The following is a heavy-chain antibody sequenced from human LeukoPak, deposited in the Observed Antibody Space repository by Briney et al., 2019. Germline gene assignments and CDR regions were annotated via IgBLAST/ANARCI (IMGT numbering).Heavy chain of an antibody. CDR3: ARAYCGADCYSRAMDY. CDR1: GFTFSSFW. D-gene: IGHD2-21*02. J-gene: IGHJ4*02. Sequence: GGSLRLSCAASGFTFSSFWMHWVRQAPGKGLEWVSRINDDGRGTSYADSVKGRFIVSRDSAKNTLYLQMNSLRAEDTAVYFCARAYCGADCYSRAMDYWGQGTLVTVSS. V-gene: IGHV3-74*01. CDR2: INDDGRGT.